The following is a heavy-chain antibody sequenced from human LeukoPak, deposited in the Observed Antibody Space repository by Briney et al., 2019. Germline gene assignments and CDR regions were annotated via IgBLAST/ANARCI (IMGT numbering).Heavy chain of an antibody. D-gene: IGHD6-13*01. J-gene: IGHJ4*02. CDR2: MNPNSGNT. V-gene: IGHV1-8*01. Sequence: GASVKVSCKASGYTFTSYDINWVRQATGQGLEWMGWMNPNSGNTGYAQKFQGRVTMTRNTSISTAYMELSSLRSEDTAVYYCARGPRSPAAGTDNFDYWGQGTLVTVSS. CDR1: GYTFTSYD. CDR3: ARGPRSPAAGTDNFDY.